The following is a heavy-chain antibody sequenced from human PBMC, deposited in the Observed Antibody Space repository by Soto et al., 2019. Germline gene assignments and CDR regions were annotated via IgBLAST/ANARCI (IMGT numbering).Heavy chain of an antibody. V-gene: IGHV2-5*02. Sequence: QITLKESGPTLVRPTQTLTLTCTFSGFSLSTSGVGVGWIRQSPGKALEWLALIFWDDDKRYSPSLKSRLSITEGTSKDQVVLTMTKMDTVDAGIYYCTHHGYYSYGMDVWGQGTKVTVSS. CDR1: GFSLSTSGVG. J-gene: IGHJ6*02. CDR3: THHGYYSYGMDV. CDR2: IFWDDDK.